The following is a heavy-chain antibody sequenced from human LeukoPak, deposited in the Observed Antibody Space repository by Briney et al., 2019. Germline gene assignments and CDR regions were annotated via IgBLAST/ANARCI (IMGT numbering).Heavy chain of an antibody. V-gene: IGHV4-4*07. D-gene: IGHD3-10*01. J-gene: IGHJ3*02. Sequence: PSETLSLTCTVSGGSTGNYHWNWIRQPAGKGLEWIGRIYTSGSTNYNASLKSRVTMSLDTSEGHFSLKLKSVTAADTAIYYCAREVEGYGSGVFDIWVQGTMVTVSS. CDR2: IYTSGST. CDR1: GGSTGNYH. CDR3: AREVEGYGSGVFDI.